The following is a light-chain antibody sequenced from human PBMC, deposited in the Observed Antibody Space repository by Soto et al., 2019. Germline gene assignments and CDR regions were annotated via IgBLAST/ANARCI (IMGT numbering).Light chain of an antibody. V-gene: IGKV3-15*01. CDR2: GAS. CDR1: QSVSSS. J-gene: IGKJ1*01. Sequence: EIVMTQSPATLSVSPGDRATLSCRASQSVSSSLAWYQQKPGQPPRLLIYGASTRATGIPARFSGSGSGSEFTLTISSLQSEDFALYYCQQYNYWPRTFGQGTKVEIK. CDR3: QQYNYWPRT.